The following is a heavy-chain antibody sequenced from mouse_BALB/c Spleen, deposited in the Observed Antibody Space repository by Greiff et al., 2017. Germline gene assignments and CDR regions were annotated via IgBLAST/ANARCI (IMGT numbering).Heavy chain of an antibody. CDR1: GFSLTSYG. V-gene: IGHV2-5-1*01. D-gene: IGHD2-1*01. CDR2: IWRGGST. CDR3: AKKEGNYPYYAMDY. J-gene: IGHJ4*01. Sequence: VQLQESGPSLVQPSQSLSITCTVSGFSLTSYGVHWVRQSPGKGLEWLGVIWRGGSTDYNAAFMSRLSITKDNSKSQVFFKMNSLQADDTAIYYCAKKEGNYPYYAMDYWGQGTSVTVSS.